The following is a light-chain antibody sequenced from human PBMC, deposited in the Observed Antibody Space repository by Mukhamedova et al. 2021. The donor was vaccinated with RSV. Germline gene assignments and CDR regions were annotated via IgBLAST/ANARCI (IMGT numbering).Light chain of an antibody. CDR1: SVSSN. CDR3: QQYNNWPPWT. CDR2: GAS. V-gene: IGKV3-15*01. Sequence: SVSSNLAWYQQKPGQAPRLLIYGASTRATGIPARFSGSESGTEFTLTISSLQSEDFAVYYCQQYNNWPPWTFGQGTKVEIK. J-gene: IGKJ1*01.